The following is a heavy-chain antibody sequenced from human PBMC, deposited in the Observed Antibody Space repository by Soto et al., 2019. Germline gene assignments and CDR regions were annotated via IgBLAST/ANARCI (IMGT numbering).Heavy chain of an antibody. D-gene: IGHD3-22*01. CDR1: GYAFSSYG. CDR3: ARGGYYDSSGSRNYHYYGMNV. J-gene: IGHJ6*02. V-gene: IGHV1-18*01. CDR2: ISPYDGNT. Sequence: ASVKVSCKASGYAFSSYGINWVRQAPGQGLEWLGWISPYDGNTKYAQILQGRVSMTTDTSTKTAYMEVRSLRSDDTAVYYCARGGYYDSSGSRNYHYYGMNVWGQGTMVTV.